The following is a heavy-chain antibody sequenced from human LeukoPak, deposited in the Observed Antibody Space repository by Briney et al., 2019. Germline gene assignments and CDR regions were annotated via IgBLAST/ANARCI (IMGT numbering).Heavy chain of an antibody. Sequence: GESLKISCKGSGYIFTNYWIGWVRQVPGKGLEWMGIIYPGDSDPRYSPSFQGQVTIPADKSISTAYLQWSSLKASDTAMYYCARTTVSYWYFDLWGRGTLVTVSS. CDR2: IYPGDSDP. D-gene: IGHD4-17*01. V-gene: IGHV5-51*01. CDR3: ARTTVSYWYFDL. J-gene: IGHJ2*01. CDR1: GYIFTNYW.